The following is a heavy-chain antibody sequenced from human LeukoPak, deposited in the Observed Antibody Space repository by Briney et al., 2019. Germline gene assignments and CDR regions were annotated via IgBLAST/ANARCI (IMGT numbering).Heavy chain of an antibody. CDR1: GFTFSSYG. CDR2: IRYDGSNK. Sequence: AGGSLRLSCAASGFTFSSYGMHWVRQAPGKGLEWVAFIRYDGSNKYYADSVKGRFTISRDNSKNTLYLQMNSLRAEDTAVYYCAKITGGFVVVPAAHDAFDIWGQGTMVTVFS. D-gene: IGHD2-2*01. J-gene: IGHJ3*02. V-gene: IGHV3-30*02. CDR3: AKITGGFVVVPAAHDAFDI.